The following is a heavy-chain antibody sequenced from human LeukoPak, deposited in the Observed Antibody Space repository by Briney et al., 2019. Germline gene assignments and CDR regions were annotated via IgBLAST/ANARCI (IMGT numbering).Heavy chain of an antibody. V-gene: IGHV5-51*01. J-gene: IGHJ1*01. D-gene: IGHD6-19*01. CDR2: IFPGDSDT. Sequence: KDGESLKISCKASGYSFTSHWIGWVRQMPGKGLEWMGIIFPGDSDTRYSPSFQGQVTISADKSISTAYLQCSSLEASDTAMYYCARTVDSSGWYRLYFQHWGQGTLVTVSS. CDR3: ARTVDSSGWYRLYFQH. CDR1: GYSFTSHW.